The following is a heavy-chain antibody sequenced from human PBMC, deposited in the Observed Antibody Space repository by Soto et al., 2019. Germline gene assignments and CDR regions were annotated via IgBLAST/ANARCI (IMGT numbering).Heavy chain of an antibody. D-gene: IGHD2-2*01. J-gene: IGHJ5*02. Sequence: QVQLVQSGAEVKKPGSSVKVSCKASGGTFSSYAISWVQQAPGQGLEWMGGIIPIFGTANYAQKFQGRVTITADESTSTAYMQLISLRSEDTAVYYCAANTGDCSSTSYHPPMWYDPWSQGTLITVSS. CDR2: IIPIFGTA. CDR3: AANTGDCSSTSYHPPMWYDP. CDR1: GGTFSSYA. V-gene: IGHV1-69*01.